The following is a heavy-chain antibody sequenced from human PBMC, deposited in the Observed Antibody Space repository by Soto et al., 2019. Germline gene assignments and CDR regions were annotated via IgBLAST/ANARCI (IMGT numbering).Heavy chain of an antibody. CDR1: GGSISSYY. CDR2: IYYSGST. J-gene: IGHJ4*02. D-gene: IGHD6-19*01. CDR3: ARVSSGWWYVDY. V-gene: IGHV4-59*01. Sequence: QVQLQESGPGLVKPSETLSLTCTVSGGSISSYYWSWIRQPPGKGLEWIGYIYYSGSTNYNASLKSRVTISVSTSKNQFSLKLTSVTAADTAVYYCARVSSGWWYVDYWGQGTLVTVSS.